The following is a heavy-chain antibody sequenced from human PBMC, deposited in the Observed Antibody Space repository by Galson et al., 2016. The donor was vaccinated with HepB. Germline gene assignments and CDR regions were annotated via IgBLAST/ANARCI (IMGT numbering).Heavy chain of an antibody. CDR3: ARKHDSGSYFDH. Sequence: SLRLSCAASGFTFTSYTLHWVRQAPGKGLEWVAVISYDGSHKFYADSVRGRFSISRDNSKYTLYLHINSLRPEDTAVYFCARKHDSGSYFDHWGQGTLVTVSS. J-gene: IGHJ4*02. CDR1: GFTFTSYT. D-gene: IGHD3-10*01. CDR2: ISYDGSHK. V-gene: IGHV3-30*04.